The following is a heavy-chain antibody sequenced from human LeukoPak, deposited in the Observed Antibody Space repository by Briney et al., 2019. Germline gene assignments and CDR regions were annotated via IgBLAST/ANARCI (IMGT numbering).Heavy chain of an antibody. CDR3: ATSYSSGWYGYYYYYMDV. V-gene: IGHV4-4*07. D-gene: IGHD6-19*01. J-gene: IGHJ6*03. Sequence: PSETLSLTCTVSGGSISSYYWSWIRQPAGKGLEWIGRIYTSGSTNYNPSLKSRVTMSVDTSKNQFSLKLSSVTAADTAVYYCATSYSSGWYGYYYYYMDVWGKGTTVTVSS. CDR1: GGSISSYY. CDR2: IYTSGST.